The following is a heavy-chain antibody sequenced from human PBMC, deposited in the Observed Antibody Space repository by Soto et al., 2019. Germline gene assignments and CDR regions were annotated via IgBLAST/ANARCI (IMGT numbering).Heavy chain of an antibody. CDR3: ARPFGDYGDHAWSLRY. J-gene: IGHJ4*02. D-gene: IGHD4-17*01. Sequence: QVQLVQSGAEVKKPGASVKVSCKASGYTFSGYAMGWVRQAPGQGLEWMGWISAYNGNTDYAQKFQGRVTMTTDTSTSTAYMELRSLTSDDTAVYYCARPFGDYGDHAWSLRYWGQGTLVTVSS. V-gene: IGHV1-18*01. CDR1: GYTFSGYA. CDR2: ISAYNGNT.